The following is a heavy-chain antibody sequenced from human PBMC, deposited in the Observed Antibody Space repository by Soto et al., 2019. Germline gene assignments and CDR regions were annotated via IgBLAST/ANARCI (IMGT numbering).Heavy chain of an antibody. CDR3: AKHPLPGVSVAGTGNFDY. J-gene: IGHJ4*02. CDR1: GFTFSSYA. V-gene: IGHV3-23*01. CDR2: ISGSGGST. Sequence: GGSLRLSCAASGFTFSSYAMSWVRQAPGKGLEWVSAISGSGGSTYYADSVKGRFTISRDNSKNTLYLQMNSLRAEDTAVYYCAKHPLPGVSVAGTGNFDYWGQGTLVTVSS. D-gene: IGHD6-19*01.